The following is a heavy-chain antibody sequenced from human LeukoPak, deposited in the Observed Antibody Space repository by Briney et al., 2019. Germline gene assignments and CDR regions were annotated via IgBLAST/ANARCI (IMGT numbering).Heavy chain of an antibody. D-gene: IGHD2-15*01. V-gene: IGHV3-30*18. CDR3: AKPGVVVVAAEHWFDP. CDR1: GFTFGTFG. CDR2: VSNDGNDE. J-gene: IGHJ5*02. Sequence: GGSLRLSCAAFGFTFGTFGMHWVRQAPGKGLEWVAVVSNDGNDEYYADSVKGRFTISRDNSKNTLYMQMNSLRAEDTAVYYCAKPGVVVVAAEHWFDPWGQGTLVTVSS.